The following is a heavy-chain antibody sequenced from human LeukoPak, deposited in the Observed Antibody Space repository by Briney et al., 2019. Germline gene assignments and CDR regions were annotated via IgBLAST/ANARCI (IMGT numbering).Heavy chain of an antibody. Sequence: GGSLRLSCAASGFTFSSYAMSWVRQAPGKGLEWVSAISGSGGSTYYADSVKGRFTISRDNAKNSLYLQMNSLRAEDTAVYYCARTSVSGWYPGDDFDYWGQGTLVTVSS. CDR2: ISGSGGST. D-gene: IGHD6-19*01. CDR1: GFTFSSYA. CDR3: ARTSVSGWYPGDDFDY. V-gene: IGHV3-23*01. J-gene: IGHJ4*02.